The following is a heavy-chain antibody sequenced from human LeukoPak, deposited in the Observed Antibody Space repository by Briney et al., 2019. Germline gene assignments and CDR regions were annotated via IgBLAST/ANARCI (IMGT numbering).Heavy chain of an antibody. Sequence: GASVKVSCKASGYTFIDYYIHWVRQAPGQGPEWMGIINPSGGSTSYAQKFQGRVTMTTDTSTSTVYMELSSLRSEDTAVYYCARDRVGDTYGYYYGMDVWGQGTTVTVSS. J-gene: IGHJ6*02. CDR1: GYTFIDYY. CDR2: INPSGGST. D-gene: IGHD5-18*01. CDR3: ARDRVGDTYGYYYGMDV. V-gene: IGHV1-46*01.